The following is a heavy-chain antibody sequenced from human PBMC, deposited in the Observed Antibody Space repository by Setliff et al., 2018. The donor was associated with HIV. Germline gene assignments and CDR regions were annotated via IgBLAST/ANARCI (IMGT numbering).Heavy chain of an antibody. CDR3: ASTTYGVSGSYPAHAFDI. Sequence: PSETLSLTCAVSGYSISSDYYWGWIRQPPGKGLEWIGSFSPRGRTYQNGSLKSRVTISVDRSRNQFSLKLTSVTAADTAIYYCASTTYGVSGSYPAHAFDIWGQGTMVTVSS. CDR2: FSPRGRT. V-gene: IGHV4-38-2*01. D-gene: IGHD3-10*01. J-gene: IGHJ3*02. CDR1: GYSISSDYY.